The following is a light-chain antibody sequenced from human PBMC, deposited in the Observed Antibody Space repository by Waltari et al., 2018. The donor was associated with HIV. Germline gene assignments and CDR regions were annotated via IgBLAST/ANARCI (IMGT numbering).Light chain of an antibody. J-gene: IGLJ2*01. CDR3: QSYDSSLSGPVV. Sequence: QSVLTQPPSVSGAPGQRVTISCTGSSSNIGADYFVHWYQQLPGAAPKPLIYGDSHRPSGVPDRFSGSKSGTSASLAITGLQAEDEADYYCQSYDSSLSGPVVFGGGTKLTVL. V-gene: IGLV1-40*01. CDR1: SSNIGADYF. CDR2: GDS.